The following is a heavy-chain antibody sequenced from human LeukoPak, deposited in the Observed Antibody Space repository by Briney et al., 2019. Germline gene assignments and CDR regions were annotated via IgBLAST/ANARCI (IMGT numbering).Heavy chain of an antibody. J-gene: IGHJ6*03. Sequence: ASVKVSCKASGYTFTSYYMHWVRQAPGQGLEWMGIINPSGGSTSYAQKLQGRVTMTTDTSTSTAYMELRSLRSDDTAVYYCARVSESWDDILTGYPYYMDVWGKGTTVTISS. CDR2: INPSGGST. CDR1: GYTFTSYY. V-gene: IGHV1-46*01. D-gene: IGHD3-9*01. CDR3: ARVSESWDDILTGYPYYMDV.